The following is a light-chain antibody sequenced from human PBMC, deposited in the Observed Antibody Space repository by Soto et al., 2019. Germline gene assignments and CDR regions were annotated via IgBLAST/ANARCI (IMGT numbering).Light chain of an antibody. CDR1: SSDVGGYNY. V-gene: IGLV2-14*01. CDR2: EVS. CDR3: SSYTSSSILYV. J-gene: IGLJ1*01. Sequence: SALTQPASVSGAPVQSITISCTGTSSDVGGYNYVSWYQQHQGKAPQLIIYEVSNRPSAVSNRFSGSKSGNTASMTISGLQTEDEADYHCSSYTSSSILYVCGTGTKVTVL.